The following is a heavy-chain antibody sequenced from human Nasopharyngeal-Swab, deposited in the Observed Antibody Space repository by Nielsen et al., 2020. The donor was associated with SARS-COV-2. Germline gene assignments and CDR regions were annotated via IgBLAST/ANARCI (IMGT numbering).Heavy chain of an antibody. CDR2: IYYSGST. J-gene: IGHJ4*02. D-gene: IGHD2-15*01. CDR3: ARRGVVVRGGYYFDY. V-gene: IGHV4-39*01. Sequence: WIRQPPGKGLEWIGSIYYSGSTYYNPSLKSRVTISVDTSKNQFSLKLSSVTAADTAAYYCARRGVVVRGGYYFDYWGQGTLVTVSS.